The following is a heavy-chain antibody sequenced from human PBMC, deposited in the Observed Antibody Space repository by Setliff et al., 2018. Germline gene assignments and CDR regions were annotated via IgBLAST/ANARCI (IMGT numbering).Heavy chain of an antibody. Sequence: ASVKVSCKASGYIFNTFGISWVRRAPGQGLEWIGWISPYNGDTKYAQKLPDRVTMTIDTSTSTAYVEVRSLRSDDTALYYCARSPPNRGVGQGHHMDVWGKGTSVTVSS. CDR2: ISPYNGDT. D-gene: IGHD1-26*01. CDR1: GYIFNTFG. CDR3: ARSPPNRGVGQGHHMDV. V-gene: IGHV1-18*01. J-gene: IGHJ6*03.